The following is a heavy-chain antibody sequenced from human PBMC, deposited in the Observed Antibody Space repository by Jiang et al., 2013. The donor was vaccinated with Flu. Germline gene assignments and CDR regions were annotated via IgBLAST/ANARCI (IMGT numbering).Heavy chain of an antibody. CDR3: ARAQVAGAAMGY. J-gene: IGHJ4*02. D-gene: IGHD6-19*01. Sequence: SFQGQVTISADKSISTAYLQWSSLKASDTAMYYCARAQVAGAAMGYWGQGTLVTVSS. V-gene: IGHV5-51*01.